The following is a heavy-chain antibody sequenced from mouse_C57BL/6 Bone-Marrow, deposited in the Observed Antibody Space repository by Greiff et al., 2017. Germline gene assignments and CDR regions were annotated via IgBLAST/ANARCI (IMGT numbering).Heavy chain of an antibody. J-gene: IGHJ3*01. CDR1: GYTFTSYD. CDR2: IYPRDGST. Sequence: VQLQQSGPELVKPGASVKLSCKASGYTFTSYDINWVKQRPGQGLEWIGWIYPRDGSTKYNEKFKGKATLTVDTSSSTAYMELHRLSSEDSAVYFCARENLATDFAYWGQGTLVTVSA. V-gene: IGHV1-85*01. CDR3: ARENLATDFAY. D-gene: IGHD1-2*01.